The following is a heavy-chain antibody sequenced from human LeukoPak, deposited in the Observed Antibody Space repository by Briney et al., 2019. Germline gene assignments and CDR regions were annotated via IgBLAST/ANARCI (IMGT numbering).Heavy chain of an antibody. CDR1: GFTFSNFW. V-gene: IGHV3-7*01. CDR2: IRQDGSQK. CDR3: ARESDYYDYYMDV. J-gene: IGHJ6*03. Sequence: GGSLRLSCAASGFTFSNFWMSWVRQAPGKGLEWVATIRQDGSQKYYVDSVKGRFTISRDNAKNSLYLQMNSLRGEDTAVYYCARESDYYDYYMDVWGKGTTVTVSS.